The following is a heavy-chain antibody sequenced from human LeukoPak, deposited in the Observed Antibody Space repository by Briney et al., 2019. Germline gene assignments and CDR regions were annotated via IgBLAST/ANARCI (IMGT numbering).Heavy chain of an antibody. CDR2: ISTYNGNT. Sequence: ASVKVSCKAFGYTFTSYGITWVRQAPGQGLEWMGWISTYNGNTNYAQNLQGRVTMTTDTSTSTAYMELRSLRSDDTAVYYCARGRGSTSRYWGQGTLVTVSS. CDR1: GYTFTSYG. V-gene: IGHV1-18*01. J-gene: IGHJ4*02. D-gene: IGHD5-12*01. CDR3: ARGRGSTSRY.